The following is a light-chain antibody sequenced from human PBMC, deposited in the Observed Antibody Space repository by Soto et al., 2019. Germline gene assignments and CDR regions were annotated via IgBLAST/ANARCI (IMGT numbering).Light chain of an antibody. CDR3: QQYNNFLT. Sequence: AIQLTQSPSSLSASVGDRVTITCRASLGISTALAWYQLKPGKAPKLLIYDAYTLESGVTSRFSGSGSGTDFTLTISSLQPEDFASYYCQQYNNFLTFGPGTKVEI. J-gene: IGKJ3*01. CDR1: LGISTA. CDR2: DAY. V-gene: IGKV1D-13*01.